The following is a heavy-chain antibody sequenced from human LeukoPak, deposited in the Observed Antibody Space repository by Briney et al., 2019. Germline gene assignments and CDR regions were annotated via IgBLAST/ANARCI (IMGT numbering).Heavy chain of an antibody. J-gene: IGHJ4*02. CDR2: ISAYNGNT. Sequence: EASVKVSCKASGYTFTSYGISWVRQAPGQGLEWMGWISAYNGNTNYAQKLQGRVTMTTDTSTSTAYMELRSLRSDDTAVYYCARFRGVNTWVTTPSDYFDYWGQGTLVTVSS. CDR1: GYTFTSYG. V-gene: IGHV1-18*01. CDR3: ARFRGVNTWVTTPSDYFDY. D-gene: IGHD4-17*01.